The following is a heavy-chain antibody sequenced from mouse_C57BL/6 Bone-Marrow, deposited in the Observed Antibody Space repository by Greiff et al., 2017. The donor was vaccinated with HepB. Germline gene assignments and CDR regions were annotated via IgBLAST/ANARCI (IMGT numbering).Heavy chain of an antibody. J-gene: IGHJ3*01. Sequence: VKLVESGPELVKPGASVKISCKASGYAFSSSWMNWVKQRPGKGLEWIGRIYPGDGDTNYNGKFKGKATLTADKSSSAAYMQLSSLTSEDSAVYFCARELDSNWFAYWGQGTLVTVSA. CDR2: IYPGDGDT. V-gene: IGHV1-82*01. D-gene: IGHD2-5*01. CDR1: GYAFSSSW. CDR3: ARELDSNWFAY.